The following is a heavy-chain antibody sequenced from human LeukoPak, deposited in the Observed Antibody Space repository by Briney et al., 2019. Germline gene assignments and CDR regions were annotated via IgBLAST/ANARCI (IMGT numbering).Heavy chain of an antibody. CDR3: ARDLPDSRSKRTDAFDI. CDR1: GFTFSSYE. Sequence: GGSLRLSCAASGFTFSSYEMNWVRQAPGKGLEWVSYISSSGSTIYYADSVKGRFTISRDNAKNSLYLQMNSLRAEDTAVYYRARDLPDSRSKRTDAFDIWGQGTMVTVSS. CDR2: ISSSGSTI. D-gene: IGHD2-2*01. J-gene: IGHJ3*02. V-gene: IGHV3-48*03.